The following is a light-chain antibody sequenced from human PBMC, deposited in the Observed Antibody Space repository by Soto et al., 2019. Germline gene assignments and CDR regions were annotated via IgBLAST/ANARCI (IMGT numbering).Light chain of an antibody. Sequence: ALTQPASVSGAPGQSITISCTGTSSDVGDYKYVSWYQKHPGKAPKALIYEVSNRPSDVSLRFSGSKSGTTAFLTISGLQAEDEADYYCSSFISSSTIVFGSGTKLTVL. V-gene: IGLV2-14*01. CDR2: EVS. CDR1: SSDVGDYKY. J-gene: IGLJ1*01. CDR3: SSFISSSTIV.